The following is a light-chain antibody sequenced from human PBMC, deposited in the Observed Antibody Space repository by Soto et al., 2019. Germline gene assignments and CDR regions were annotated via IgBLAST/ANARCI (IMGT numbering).Light chain of an antibody. J-gene: IGKJ4*01. CDR3: QQYNNWPPLT. V-gene: IGKV3-15*01. CDR1: QSVGSN. CDR2: GAS. Sequence: EIVMTQSPATLSVSPGEGATLSCRASQSVGSNLAWYQQKPGQAPRLLIYGASTRATGIPARFSGSGSGTDFTLTIDSLQSEDFAVYYCQQYNNWPPLTFGGGTKVEIK.